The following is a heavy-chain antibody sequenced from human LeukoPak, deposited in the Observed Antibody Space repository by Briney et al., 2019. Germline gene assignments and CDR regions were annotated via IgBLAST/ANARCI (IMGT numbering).Heavy chain of an antibody. V-gene: IGHV3-23*01. CDR2: ISFSSGST. CDR3: AKSQPAAISWFDP. CDR1: AFTFSIYA. J-gene: IGHJ5*02. D-gene: IGHD2-2*02. Sequence: GGSLRLSCAASAFTFSIYAMNWVRQAPGKGLEWVSAISFSSGSTYYADSVKGRFTISRDNSKNTLYLQMNSLRVEDTAVYYCAKSQPAAISWFDPWGQGTLVTVSS.